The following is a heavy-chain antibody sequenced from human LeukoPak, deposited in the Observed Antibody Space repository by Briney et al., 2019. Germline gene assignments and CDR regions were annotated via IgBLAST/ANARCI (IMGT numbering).Heavy chain of an antibody. CDR3: ARGTYDFWSGYYSD. CDR1: GGSISSGGYY. D-gene: IGHD3-3*01. V-gene: IGHV4-31*03. CDR2: IYYSGST. Sequence: SQTLSLTCTVSGGSISSGGYYWSWIRQHPGKGREWIGYIYYSGSTYYNPSLKSRVTISVDTSKNQFSLKLSSVTAADTAVYYCARGTYDFWSGYYSDWGQGTLVTVSS. J-gene: IGHJ4*02.